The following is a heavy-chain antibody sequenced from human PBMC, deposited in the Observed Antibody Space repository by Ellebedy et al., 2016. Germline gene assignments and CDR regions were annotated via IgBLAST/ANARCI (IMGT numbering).Heavy chain of an antibody. CDR2: ISSGSSTS. CDR1: GFTFSTYS. D-gene: IGHD2-2*01. V-gene: IGHV3-48*02. Sequence: GESLKISXAASGFTFSTYSMNWVRQAPGKGLEWVSYISSGSSTSYYADSVKGRFTISRDTAKNSLYLQMNSLRDEDTAVYYCASQSRRYCTITTCYVIDGMDVWGRGTTVTVSS. J-gene: IGHJ6*02. CDR3: ASQSRRYCTITTCYVIDGMDV.